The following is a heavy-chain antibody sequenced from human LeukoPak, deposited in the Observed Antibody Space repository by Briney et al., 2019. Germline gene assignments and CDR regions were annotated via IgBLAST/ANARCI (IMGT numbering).Heavy chain of an antibody. CDR3: ARWSSGSGSYYNRGDY. Sequence: SETLSLTCTVSGGSISSDNWWTWVRQPPGKGLEWIGEIYHSGSTNYNPSLKSRVTISVDKSKNQFSLKLSSVTAADTAVYYCARWSSGSGSYYNRGDYWGQGTLVTVSS. CDR2: IYHSGST. J-gene: IGHJ4*02. V-gene: IGHV4-4*02. CDR1: GGSISSDNW. D-gene: IGHD3-10*01.